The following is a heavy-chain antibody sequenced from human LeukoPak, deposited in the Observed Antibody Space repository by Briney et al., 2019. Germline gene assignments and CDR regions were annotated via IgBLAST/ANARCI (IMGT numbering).Heavy chain of an antibody. CDR2: IYHNGNT. CDR3: ARDLYSNSADY. J-gene: IGHJ4*02. V-gene: IGHV4-38-2*02. D-gene: IGHD4-11*01. Sequence: SETLSLTCTVFGSSINSVYSWGWIRQPPGKGLEWIGSIYHNGNTYYNSSLKSRVTISVHTSENQFSLKLSSVTAADTAVYYCARDLYSNSADYWGQGTLVTVSS. CDR1: GSSINSVYS.